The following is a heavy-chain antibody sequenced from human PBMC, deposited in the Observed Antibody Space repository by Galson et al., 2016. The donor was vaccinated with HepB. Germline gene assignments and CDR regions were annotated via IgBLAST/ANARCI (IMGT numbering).Heavy chain of an antibody. Sequence: TLSLTCTVSGGSISISTYHWTWIRQPAGKGLEWIGRIYSSGYSNYNPSLKSRVAMSIDTSKSQFSLRLSSVTAADTAVYYCARGGYINNWRGGFDPWGQGALVTVSS. J-gene: IGHJ5*02. CDR1: GGSISISTYH. D-gene: IGHD5-24*01. CDR3: ARGGYINNWRGGFDP. V-gene: IGHV4-61*02. CDR2: IYSSGYS.